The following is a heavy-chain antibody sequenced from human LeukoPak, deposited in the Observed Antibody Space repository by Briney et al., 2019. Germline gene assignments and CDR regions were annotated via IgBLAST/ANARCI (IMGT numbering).Heavy chain of an antibody. J-gene: IGHJ3*02. CDR2: FDPEDGET. CDR1: GYTLSELS. Sequence: ASVKVSCKVSGYTLSELSIHWVRQAPGKGLEWMGGFDPEDGETIYAQKFQGRVTMTEDTSTDTAYMELTSLRSEDTAVYYCARDVGQDAFDIWGQGTMVTVSS. V-gene: IGHV1-24*01. CDR3: ARDVGQDAFDI.